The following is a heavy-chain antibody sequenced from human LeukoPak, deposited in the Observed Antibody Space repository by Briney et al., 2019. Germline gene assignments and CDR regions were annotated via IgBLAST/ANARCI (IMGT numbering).Heavy chain of an antibody. D-gene: IGHD3-10*01. CDR3: ASFGTMVRGRWDAFDI. V-gene: IGHV3-30-3*01. J-gene: IGHJ3*02. CDR2: ISYDGSNK. Sequence: GGSLRLSCAASGFTFSSYAMHWVRQAPGKGLEWVAVISYDGSNKYYADSVKGRFTISRDNSKNTLYLQMNSLRAEDTAVYYCASFGTMVRGRWDAFDIWGQGTMVTVSS. CDR1: GFTFSSYA.